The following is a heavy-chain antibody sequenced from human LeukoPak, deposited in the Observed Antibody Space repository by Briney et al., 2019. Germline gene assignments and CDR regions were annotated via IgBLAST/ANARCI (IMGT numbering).Heavy chain of an antibody. CDR1: GFTFSSYS. CDR2: ISSSSSTI. Sequence: PGGSLRLSCAASGFTFSSYSMNWVRQAPGKGLEWVSYISSSSSTIYYADSVKGRFTISRDNSKNTLYLQMNSLRAEDTAVYYCARAGYSSSSRGVNAFDIWGQGTMVTVSS. V-gene: IGHV3-48*01. CDR3: ARAGYSSSSRGVNAFDI. D-gene: IGHD6-6*01. J-gene: IGHJ3*02.